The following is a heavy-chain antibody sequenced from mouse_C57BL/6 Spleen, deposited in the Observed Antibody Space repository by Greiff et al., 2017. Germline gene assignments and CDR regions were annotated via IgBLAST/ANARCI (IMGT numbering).Heavy chain of an antibody. V-gene: IGHV1-69*01. CDR2: IDPSDSYT. CDR1: GYTFTSYW. CDR3: AKGGVSSYAMDY. J-gene: IGHJ4*01. Sequence: VQLQQPGAELVMPGASVKLSCKASGYTFTSYWMHWVKQRPGQGLEWIGEIDPSDSYTNYNQKFKGKSTLTVDKSSSTAYMQLSSLTSEDSAVYYCAKGGVSSYAMDYWGQGTSVTVSS.